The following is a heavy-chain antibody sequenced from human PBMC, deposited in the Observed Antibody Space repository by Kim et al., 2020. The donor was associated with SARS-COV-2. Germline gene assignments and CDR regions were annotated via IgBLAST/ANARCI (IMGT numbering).Heavy chain of an antibody. CDR2: IKYKTNGETT. D-gene: IGHD2-21*02. CDR1: GFTFSNAW. CDR3: TSVLGDYGVGDCYSRV. V-gene: IGHV3-15*01. Sequence: GGSLRLSCAASGFTFSNAWMNWVRQAPGKGLEWVGRIKYKTNGETTGYGAPVKCRFTISRDDSNNTLYLQMNSLKNEDTAVYYCTSVLGDYGVGDCYSRVWGQGTTVTVSS. J-gene: IGHJ6*02.